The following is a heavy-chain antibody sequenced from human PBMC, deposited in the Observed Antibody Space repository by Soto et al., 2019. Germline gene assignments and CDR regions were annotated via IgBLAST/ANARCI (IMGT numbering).Heavy chain of an antibody. CDR1: GGSISSSSYY. Sequence: QLQLQESGPGLVKPSETLSLTCTVSGGSISSSSYYWGWIRQPPGKGLEWIGSIYYSGSTYYNPSLKSRVTISVDTSKNQFSLKLSSVTAADTAVYYCARLPLDPWWGSHQGFDYWGQGTLVTVSS. D-gene: IGHD3-16*01. J-gene: IGHJ4*02. CDR3: ARLPLDPWWGSHQGFDY. V-gene: IGHV4-39*01. CDR2: IYYSGST.